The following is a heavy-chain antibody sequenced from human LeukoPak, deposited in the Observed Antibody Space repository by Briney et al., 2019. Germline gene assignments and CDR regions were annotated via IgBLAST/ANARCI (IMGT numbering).Heavy chain of an antibody. CDR1: GFTFSSYA. V-gene: IGHV3-30-3*01. CDR2: ISYDGSNK. J-gene: IGHJ4*02. CDR3: ARDGRDSSGWYFDY. D-gene: IGHD6-19*01. Sequence: PGGSLRLSCAASGFTFSSYAMHWVRQAPGKGLEWVAVISYDGSNKYYADSVKGRFTISRDNSKNTLYLQMNSLRAEDTAVYYCARDGRDSSGWYFDYWGQGTLVTVSS.